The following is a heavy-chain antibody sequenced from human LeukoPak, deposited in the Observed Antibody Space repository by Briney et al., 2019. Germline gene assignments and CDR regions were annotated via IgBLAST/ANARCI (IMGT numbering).Heavy chain of an antibody. CDR1: GGSISSGGYS. CDR2: IYYSGST. CDR3: ARGIDGAPYYYYYMDV. V-gene: IGHV4-30-4*07. J-gene: IGHJ6*03. D-gene: IGHD5-24*01. Sequence: SETLSLTCAVSGGSISSGGYSWSWIRQPPGKGLEWIGYIYYSGSTYYNPSLKSRVTISVATSKNQFSLKLSSVTAADTAVYYCARGIDGAPYYYYYMDVWGKGTTVTVSS.